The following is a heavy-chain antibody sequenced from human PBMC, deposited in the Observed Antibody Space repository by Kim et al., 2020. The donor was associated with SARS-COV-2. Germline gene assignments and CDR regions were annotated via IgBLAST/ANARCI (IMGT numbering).Heavy chain of an antibody. Sequence: QESQGRVTMTEDTSTDTAYMELSSLRSEDTAVYYCATTMIVGGNYYGMDVWGQGTTVTVSS. D-gene: IGHD3-22*01. V-gene: IGHV1-24*01. CDR3: ATTMIVGGNYYGMDV. J-gene: IGHJ6*02.